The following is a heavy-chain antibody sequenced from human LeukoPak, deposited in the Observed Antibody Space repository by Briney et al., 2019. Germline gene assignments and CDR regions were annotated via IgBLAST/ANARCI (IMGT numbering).Heavy chain of an antibody. V-gene: IGHV1-8*01. D-gene: IGHD5-18*01. J-gene: IGHJ5*02. CDR3: ARVRRGYSYPSWFDP. CDR2: MNPNSGNT. Sequence: ASVRVSCTASGYTFTGYDINWVRQATGQGLEWIGWMNPNSGNTGYAQKFQGRVTMTRSTSITTAYMELSSLTSEDTAVYFCARVRRGYSYPSWFDPWGQGTLVTVSS. CDR1: GYTFTGYD.